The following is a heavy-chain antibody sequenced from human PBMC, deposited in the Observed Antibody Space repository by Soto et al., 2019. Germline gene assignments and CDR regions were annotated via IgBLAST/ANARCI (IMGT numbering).Heavy chain of an antibody. D-gene: IGHD3-16*01. Sequence: GESLKISCEGSGDNFTNYWIGWVRQMPGKGLEWMGIIYPGDSDTRYSPSFQGQVTFSADKSTTSAYLQWSSLKASDTAIYFCARRARGNWAFDYWGQGTLVTVSS. CDR3: ARRARGNWAFDY. CDR1: GDNFTNYW. V-gene: IGHV5-51*01. CDR2: IYPGDSDT. J-gene: IGHJ4*02.